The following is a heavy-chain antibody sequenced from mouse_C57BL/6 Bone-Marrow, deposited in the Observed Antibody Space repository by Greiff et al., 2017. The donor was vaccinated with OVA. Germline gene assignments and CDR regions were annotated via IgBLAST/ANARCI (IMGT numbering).Heavy chain of an antibody. Sequence: VKLMESGPGLVQPSQSLSITCTVSGFSLTSYGVHWVRQSPGKGLEWLGVICRGGGTDYNAASMSRLSITTNNSTSQVFFKMNSLQADDTDIYYSAKNREVYDCDEGCAMDYWGQGTLVTVSA. CDR3: AKNREVYDCDEGCAMDY. V-gene: IGHV2-5*01. J-gene: IGHJ4*01. D-gene: IGHD2-4*01. CDR1: GFSLTSYG. CDR2: ICRGGGT.